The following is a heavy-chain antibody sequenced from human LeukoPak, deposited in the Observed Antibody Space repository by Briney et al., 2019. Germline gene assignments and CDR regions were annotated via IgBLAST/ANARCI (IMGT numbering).Heavy chain of an antibody. CDR2: NNPSGGST. Sequence: ASVKVSFKASVYTFTSYYMHWVRQPPAQGLEWMGINNPSGGSTSYAQKFKGRVNMNSDTSTSTVYMELSSLRSEDTAVYYCARSYWTYDYWGQGTLVTVSS. J-gene: IGHJ4*02. V-gene: IGHV1-46*01. D-gene: IGHD1-7*01. CDR1: VYTFTSYY. CDR3: ARSYWTYDY.